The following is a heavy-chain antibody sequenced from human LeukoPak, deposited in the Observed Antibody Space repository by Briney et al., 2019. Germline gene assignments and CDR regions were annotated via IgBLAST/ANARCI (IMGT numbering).Heavy chain of an antibody. CDR1: GFTFSSYA. CDR2: ISGSGGST. V-gene: IGHV3-23*01. D-gene: IGHD4-17*01. CDR3: AKDPTPDYGDYRWGDNWFDP. Sequence: GGSLRLSYAASGFTFSSYAMSWVRQAPGKGLEWVSAISGSGGSTYYADSVKGRFTISRDNSKNTLYLQMNSLRAEDTAVYYCAKDPTPDYGDYRWGDNWFDPWGQGTLVTVSS. J-gene: IGHJ5*02.